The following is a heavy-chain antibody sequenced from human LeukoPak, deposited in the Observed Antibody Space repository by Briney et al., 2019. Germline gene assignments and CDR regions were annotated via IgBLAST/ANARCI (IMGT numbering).Heavy chain of an antibody. CDR3: ARVFVDTAMVTPLFDY. CDR2: INHSGST. Sequence: SETLSLTCAVYGGSFSGYYWSWIRQPPGKGLEWIGEINHSGSTNYNPSLKSRVTISVDTSKNQFSLKLSSVTAADTAVYYCARVFVDTAMVTPLFDYWGQGTLSSSPQ. CDR1: GGSFSGYY. J-gene: IGHJ4*02. D-gene: IGHD5-18*01. V-gene: IGHV4-34*01.